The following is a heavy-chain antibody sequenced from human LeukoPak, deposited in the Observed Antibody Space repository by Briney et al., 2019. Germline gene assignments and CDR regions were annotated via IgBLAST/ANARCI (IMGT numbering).Heavy chain of an antibody. V-gene: IGHV4-34*01. D-gene: IGHD2-15*01. CDR3: ALIVVVAATADDY. CDR2: INHSGST. J-gene: IGHJ4*02. Sequence: SETLSLTCAVYGGSFSGYYWSWIRRPPGKGLEWIGEINHSGSTNYNPSLKSRVTISVDTSKNQFSLKLSSVTAADTAVYYCALIVVVAATADDYWGQGTLVTVSS. CDR1: GGSFSGYY.